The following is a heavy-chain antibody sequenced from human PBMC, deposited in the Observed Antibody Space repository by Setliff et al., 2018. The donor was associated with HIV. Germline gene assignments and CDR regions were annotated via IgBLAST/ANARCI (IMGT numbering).Heavy chain of an antibody. CDR1: GGSFSGYY. CDR2: INHSGST. Sequence: PSETLSLTCAVYGGSFSGYYWSWIRQPPGKGLEWVGEINHSGSTNYNSSLKSRLTISVVTSRNQFSLKLSSVTAADTAVYYCARGPQYYDILTGNYPYYNYGMDVWGQGTTVTVSS. D-gene: IGHD3-9*01. CDR3: ARGPQYYDILTGNYPYYNYGMDV. V-gene: IGHV4-34*01. J-gene: IGHJ6*02.